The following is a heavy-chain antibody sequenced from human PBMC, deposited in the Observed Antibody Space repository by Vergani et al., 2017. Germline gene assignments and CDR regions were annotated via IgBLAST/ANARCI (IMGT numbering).Heavy chain of an antibody. D-gene: IGHD3-3*01. CDR2: ISGSGGST. CDR1: GFNFSSYA. J-gene: IGHJ4*02. Sequence: EVQLLASGGGLVQPGGSLRLSCAASGFNFSSYAMSWVRQAPGKGLEWVSAISGSGGSTYYADSVKGRFTISRDNSKTTLYLQMNSLRAEDTAVYYCAKSGIWSGYHHFDYWGQGTLVTVSS. V-gene: IGHV3-23*01. CDR3: AKSGIWSGYHHFDY.